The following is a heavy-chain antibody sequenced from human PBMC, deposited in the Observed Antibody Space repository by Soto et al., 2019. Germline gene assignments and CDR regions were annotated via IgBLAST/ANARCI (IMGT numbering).Heavy chain of an antibody. J-gene: IGHJ4*02. CDR1: GGSISSGGYS. Sequence: TLSLTCAVSGGSISSGGYSWSWIRQPPGKGLEWIGYISHSGSTYYSPSLKSRVTISVDRSKNQFSLKLSSVTAADTAVYYCARGGLLPDYSGPGSLVTVSS. CDR3: ARGGLLPDY. D-gene: IGHD6-19*01. V-gene: IGHV4-30-2*01. CDR2: ISHSGST.